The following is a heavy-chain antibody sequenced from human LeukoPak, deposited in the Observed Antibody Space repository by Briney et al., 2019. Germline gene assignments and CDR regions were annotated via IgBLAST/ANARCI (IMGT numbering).Heavy chain of an antibody. Sequence: KPSETLSLTCAVYGGSFSGYYWSWIRQPPGKGLEWIGEINHSGSTNYNPSLKSRVTISVDTSKNQFSLKLSSVTAADTAVYYCARDLDGIASTGGFDYWGQGTLVTVSS. CDR2: INHSGST. D-gene: IGHD6-13*01. CDR1: GGSFSGYY. CDR3: ARDLDGIASTGGFDY. V-gene: IGHV4-34*01. J-gene: IGHJ4*02.